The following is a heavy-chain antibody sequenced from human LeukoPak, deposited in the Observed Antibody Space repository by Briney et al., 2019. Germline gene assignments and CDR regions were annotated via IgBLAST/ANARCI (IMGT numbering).Heavy chain of an antibody. CDR1: GYTFSGYY. D-gene: IGHD5/OR15-5a*01. J-gene: IGHJ1*01. V-gene: IGHV1-69*06. CDR2: IIPIFGTA. Sequence: ASVKVSCKASGYTFSGYYLHWVRQAPGQGLEWMGGIIPIFGTANNAQKFQGRVTITADKSTSTAYMELSSLRSEDTAVYYCARVITVYNVYEEVAEYFQYWGQGTLVTVSS. CDR3: ARVITVYNVYEEVAEYFQY.